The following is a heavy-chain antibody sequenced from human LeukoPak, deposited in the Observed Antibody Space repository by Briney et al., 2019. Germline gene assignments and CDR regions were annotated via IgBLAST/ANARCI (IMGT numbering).Heavy chain of an antibody. Sequence: SETLSLTCAVSGGSISSGGYSWSWIRQPPGKGLEWIGYIYHSGSTYHNPSLKSRVTISVDRSKNQFSLKLSSVTAADTAVYYCARDILYCSGGSCYDWFDPWGQGTLVTVSS. J-gene: IGHJ5*02. CDR3: ARDILYCSGGSCYDWFDP. D-gene: IGHD2-15*01. V-gene: IGHV4-30-2*01. CDR2: IYHSGST. CDR1: GGSISSGGYS.